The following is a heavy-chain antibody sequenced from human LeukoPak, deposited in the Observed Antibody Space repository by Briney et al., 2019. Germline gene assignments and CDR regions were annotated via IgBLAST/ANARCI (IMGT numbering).Heavy chain of an antibody. CDR2: MNPNSGNT. D-gene: IGHD2-21*02. CDR3: ARSMVTGRKVSYYYYGMDV. Sequence: ASVKVSCKASGYTFTSYDINWVRQATGQGLEWMGWMNPNSGNTGYAQKFQGRVTMTRNTSISTAYMELSSLRSEDTAVYYCARSMVTGRKVSYYYYGMDVWGQGTTVTVSS. J-gene: IGHJ6*02. V-gene: IGHV1-8*01. CDR1: GYTFTSYD.